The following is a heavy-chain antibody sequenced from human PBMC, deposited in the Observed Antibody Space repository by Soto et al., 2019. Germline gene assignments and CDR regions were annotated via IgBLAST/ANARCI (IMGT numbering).Heavy chain of an antibody. CDR2: IYHSGST. J-gene: IGHJ4*02. CDR3: ASLIRSRTYYYTTHNNVD. V-gene: IGHV4-4*02. Sequence: QVQLQESGPGLVKPSETLSLTCAVSGVSVSNNTWWSWVRQPPWKGLEWIGEIYHSGSTNSNPSLNMRGRLSLDMSRNHFSLKLKSVTAADTAVDDCASLIRSRTYYYTTHNNVDWGRGTLVTVSS. D-gene: IGHD3-10*01. CDR1: GVSVSNNTW.